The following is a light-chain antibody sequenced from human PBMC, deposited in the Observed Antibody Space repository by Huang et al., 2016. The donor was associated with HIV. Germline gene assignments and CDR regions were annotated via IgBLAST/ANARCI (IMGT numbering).Light chain of an antibody. CDR3: QQSYSTLIT. V-gene: IGKV1-39*01. CDR2: SAS. J-gene: IGKJ5*01. Sequence: IQMTQSPSSLSASVGDRVTITCRASQSIDGYLNWYQQKPGKPPKLLISSASTLNTGVPPRFSGSGSGTDYTLIIDNLQPDDFATYFCQQSYSTLITFGQGSRLDTK. CDR1: QSIDGY.